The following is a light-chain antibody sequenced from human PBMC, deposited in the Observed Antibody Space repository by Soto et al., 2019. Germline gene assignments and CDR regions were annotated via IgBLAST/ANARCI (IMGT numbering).Light chain of an antibody. V-gene: IGLV2-14*01. CDR1: SSDLGGYKY. J-gene: IGLJ2*01. CDR3: CSYTRRSTRV. CDR2: EVS. Sequence: QSALTQPASVSGSPGQSITISCTGTSSDLGGYKYVSWYQQHPGIAPKLMIYEVSNRPSGVSNRFSGSKSGNTASLTISGLQAEDEADYYCCSYTRRSTRVFGGGTKVTVL.